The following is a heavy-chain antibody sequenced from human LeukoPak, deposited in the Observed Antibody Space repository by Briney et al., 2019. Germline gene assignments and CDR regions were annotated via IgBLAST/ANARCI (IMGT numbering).Heavy chain of an antibody. J-gene: IGHJ3*02. D-gene: IGHD2-2*01. CDR3: ARARAYGSSYAFDI. CDR1: GFTFSSYW. V-gene: IGHV3-74*01. Sequence: PGGSLRLSCAASGFTFSSYWMHWVRQAPGKGLVWVSRINSDGSSTSYADSVKGRFTISRDNSKNTLYLQMNSLRAEDTAVYYCARARAYGSSYAFDIWGQGTMVTVSS. CDR2: INSDGSST.